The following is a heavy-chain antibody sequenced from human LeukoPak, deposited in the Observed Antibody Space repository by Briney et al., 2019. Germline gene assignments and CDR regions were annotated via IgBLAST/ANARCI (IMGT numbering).Heavy chain of an antibody. Sequence: SETLSLTCTVTGGSISSYYWSWIRQLPGKGLESPGYIYYSGSTNYNPSLKSRVTISVDTSKNQFSLKLSPVTAADTAVYYCARGGDPGVTEEYNWFDPWGQGTLVTVSS. J-gene: IGHJ5*02. CDR3: ARGGDPGVTEEYNWFDP. D-gene: IGHD7-27*01. V-gene: IGHV4-59*01. CDR2: IYYSGST. CDR1: GGSISSYY.